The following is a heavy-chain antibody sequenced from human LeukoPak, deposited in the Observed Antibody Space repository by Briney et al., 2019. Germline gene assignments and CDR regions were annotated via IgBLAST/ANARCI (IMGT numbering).Heavy chain of an antibody. CDR1: GFTFSSYS. J-gene: IGHJ4*02. D-gene: IGHD5-24*01. CDR3: ARDDENGYNSLDY. V-gene: IGHV3-30-3*01. Sequence: GGSLRLSCAASGFTFSSYSMHWVRQAPGKGLECVAVISNDGGSKYYADSVKGRFTISRDNSKNTLYLQMNSLRADDTAVFYCARDDENGYNSLDYWDQGTLVTVSS. CDR2: ISNDGGSK.